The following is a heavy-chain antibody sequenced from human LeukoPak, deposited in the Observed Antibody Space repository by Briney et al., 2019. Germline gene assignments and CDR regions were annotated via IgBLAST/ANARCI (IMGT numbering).Heavy chain of an antibody. CDR1: GGSISSYY. CDR3: ARERPSYYDILTGYYPRSLPYYFDY. D-gene: IGHD3-9*01. Sequence: SETLSLTCTVSGGSISSYYWSLIRQPPGKGLEWIGYIYYSGSTKYNPSLKSRVTISVDTSKNQFSLKLSSVTAADTAVYYCARERPSYYDILTGYYPRSLPYYFDYWGQGTLVTVSS. CDR2: IYYSGST. V-gene: IGHV4-59*12. J-gene: IGHJ4*02.